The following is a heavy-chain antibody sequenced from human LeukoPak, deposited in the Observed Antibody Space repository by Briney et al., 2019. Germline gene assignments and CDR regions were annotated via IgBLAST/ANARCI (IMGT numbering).Heavy chain of an antibody. Sequence: GGSLRLSCAASGFTFSNYGMSWVRQAPGKGLEWVSHIGVYGDNTYYADSVKGRFTISRDNSKNTLYLQMNSLRVEDTAVYYCAKDQSTSWQIDSWGQGTLVTVSS. CDR1: GFTFSNYG. CDR2: IGVYGDNT. J-gene: IGHJ4*02. D-gene: IGHD2-2*01. CDR3: AKDQSTSWQIDS. V-gene: IGHV3-23*01.